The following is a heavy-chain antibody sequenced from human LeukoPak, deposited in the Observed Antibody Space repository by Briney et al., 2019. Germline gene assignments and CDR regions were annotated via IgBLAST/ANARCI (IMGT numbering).Heavy chain of an antibody. J-gene: IGHJ4*02. V-gene: IGHV4-59*01. CDR1: GGSISSYY. CDR2: IYYSGST. CDR3: ARMGKSSSSLTPDYFDY. Sequence: SETLSLTCTVSGGSISSYYWSWIRKPPGKGLEWIGYIYYSGSTNYNPSLKSRVTISVDTSKNQFSLKLSSVTAADTAVYYCARMGKSSSSLTPDYFDYWGQGTLVTVSS. D-gene: IGHD6-6*01.